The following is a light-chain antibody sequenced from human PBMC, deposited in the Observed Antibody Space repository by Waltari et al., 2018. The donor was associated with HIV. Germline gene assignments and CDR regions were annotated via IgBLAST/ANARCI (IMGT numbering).Light chain of an antibody. V-gene: IGKV3-20*01. Sequence: EIVLTQSPGTLSLSPGERATLSCRASQSVSSNSLAWYQQEPGQAPRRLIYGASSRATGIPDRFSGSGSGTDFILTISRLEPEDFAVYYCQLYGSSQGWTFGQGTKVEIK. J-gene: IGKJ1*01. CDR2: GAS. CDR1: QSVSSNS. CDR3: QLYGSSQGWT.